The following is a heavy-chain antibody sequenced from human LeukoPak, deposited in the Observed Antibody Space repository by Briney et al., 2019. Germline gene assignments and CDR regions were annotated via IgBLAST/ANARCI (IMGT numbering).Heavy chain of an antibody. CDR1: GFIFSNYG. CDR2: ITYDGSNK. D-gene: IGHD1-1*01. Sequence: PGGSPRLSCAASGFIFSNYGMHWVRQAPGKGLEWVAVITYDGSNKYYADSVKGRFTISRDNSKNTLYLQMNSLRAEDTAVYYCAKGWRMSDPWGQGTLVTVSS. J-gene: IGHJ5*02. V-gene: IGHV3-30*18. CDR3: AKGWRMSDP.